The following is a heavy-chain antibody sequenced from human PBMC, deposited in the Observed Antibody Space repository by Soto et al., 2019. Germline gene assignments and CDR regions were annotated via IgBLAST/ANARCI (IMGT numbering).Heavy chain of an antibody. V-gene: IGHV3-64D*06. CDR2: INNNGAST. CDR1: GFNFNSYA. CDR3: AKDRTSKTRAFDY. J-gene: IGHJ4*02. Sequence: GGSLRLSCSASGFNFNSYAMHWVRQDPGKGLEYVSGINNNGASTYYTDSVTGRFTISRDNSKNTLYLQLTSLRLEDTALYYCAKDRTSKTRAFDYWGQGNLVTVSS.